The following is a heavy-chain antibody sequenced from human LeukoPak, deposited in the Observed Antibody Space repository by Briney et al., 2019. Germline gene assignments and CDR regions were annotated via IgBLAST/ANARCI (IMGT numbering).Heavy chain of an antibody. D-gene: IGHD2-15*01. CDR2: IYSGGST. V-gene: IGHV3-53*01. Sequence: GGSLRLSCAASEFSVGSNYMTWVRQAPGKGLEWVSLIYSGGSTYYADSVKGRFTISRDNAKNSLFLQMNSLRAEDTAVYYCARVLRYCSGGNCYSGGLGYMDVWGKGTTVTISS. CDR3: ARVLRYCSGGNCYSGGLGYMDV. CDR1: EFSVGSNY. J-gene: IGHJ6*03.